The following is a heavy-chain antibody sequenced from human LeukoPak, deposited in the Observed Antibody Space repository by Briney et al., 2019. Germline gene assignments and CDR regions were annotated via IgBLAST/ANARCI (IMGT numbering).Heavy chain of an antibody. Sequence: GGSLRLSCAASGFTFSKYWMLWVRQAPGKGLESVSRIDTDGTGTTYADSARCRFTVSRANAVNTMFLQMNSVRDEDTAVYYSAMKQWLAPPPVSWGQGTPVTVSS. CDR1: GFTFSKYW. V-gene: IGHV3-74*01. J-gene: IGHJ5*02. D-gene: IGHD6-19*01. CDR2: IDTDGTGT. CDR3: AMKQWLAPPPVS.